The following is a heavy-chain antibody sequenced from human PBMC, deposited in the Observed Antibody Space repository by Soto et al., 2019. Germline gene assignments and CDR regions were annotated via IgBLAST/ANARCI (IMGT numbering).Heavy chain of an antibody. D-gene: IGHD1-7*01. V-gene: IGHV1-3*01. CDR1: GYTFTSYA. Sequence: ASVKVSCKASGYTFTSYAMHWVRQAPGQRLEWMGWINAGNGNTKYSQKFQGRVTITRDTSASTAYMELSSLRSEETAVYYCESGMELYDFDYCGQRNLVTVSS. CDR2: INAGNGNT. J-gene: IGHJ4*02. CDR3: ESGMELYDFDY.